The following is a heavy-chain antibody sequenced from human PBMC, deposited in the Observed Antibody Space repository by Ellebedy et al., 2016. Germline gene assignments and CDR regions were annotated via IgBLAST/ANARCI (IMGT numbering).Heavy chain of an antibody. V-gene: IGHV4-39*01. CDR1: GGSISSSSYY. Sequence: SETLSLTCTVSGGSISSSSYYWGWIRQPPGKGLEWIGSIYYSGSTYYNPSLKSRVTISVDTSKNQFSLKLSSVTAADTAVYYCARVRFNIPSGYDFWRGFDPWGQGTLVTVSS. CDR2: IYYSGST. CDR3: ARVRFNIPSGYDFWRGFDP. J-gene: IGHJ5*02. D-gene: IGHD3-3*01.